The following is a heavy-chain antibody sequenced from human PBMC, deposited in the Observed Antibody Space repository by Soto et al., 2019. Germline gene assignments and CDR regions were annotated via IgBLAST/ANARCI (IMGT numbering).Heavy chain of an antibody. Sequence: QVQLVQSGAEVKKPGASVKVSCKAPGYTFTSYAMHWVRQAPGQRLEWMGWINAGNGNTKYSQKFQGRVTITRDTSASTAYMELSSLRSEDTAVYYCARGYGGPIGWFDPWGQGTLVTVSS. J-gene: IGHJ5*02. CDR3: ARGYGGPIGWFDP. D-gene: IGHD3-16*01. V-gene: IGHV1-3*01. CDR2: INAGNGNT. CDR1: GYTFTSYA.